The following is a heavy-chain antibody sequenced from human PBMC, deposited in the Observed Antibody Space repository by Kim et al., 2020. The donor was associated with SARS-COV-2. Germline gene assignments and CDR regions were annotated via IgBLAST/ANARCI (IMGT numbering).Heavy chain of an antibody. Sequence: SETLSLTCTVSGGSISSYYWSWIRQPPGKGLEWIGYIYYSGSTNYNPSLKSRVTISVDTSKNQFSLKLSSVTAADTAVYYCARGKAQLVVVYAFDIWGQGTMVTVSS. CDR1: GGSISSYY. CDR3: ARGKAQLVVVYAFDI. D-gene: IGHD6-6*01. CDR2: IYYSGST. V-gene: IGHV4-59*01. J-gene: IGHJ3*02.